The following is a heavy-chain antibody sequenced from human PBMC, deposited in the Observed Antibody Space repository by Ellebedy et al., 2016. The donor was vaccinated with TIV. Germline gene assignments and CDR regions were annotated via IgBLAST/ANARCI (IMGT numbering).Heavy chain of an antibody. Sequence: PGGSLRLSCAASGFTFSSYGMHWVRQAPGKGLEWVAFIRYDGSNKYYADSVKGRFTISRDNSKNTLYLQMSSLRGEDTAVYYCAKGSDYRGYGMDVWGQGTTVTVSS. CDR2: IRYDGSNK. J-gene: IGHJ6*02. CDR1: GFTFSSYG. CDR3: AKGSDYRGYGMDV. D-gene: IGHD4-11*01. V-gene: IGHV3-30*02.